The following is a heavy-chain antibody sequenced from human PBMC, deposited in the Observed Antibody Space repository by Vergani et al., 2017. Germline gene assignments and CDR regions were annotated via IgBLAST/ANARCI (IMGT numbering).Heavy chain of an antibody. CDR1: GGTFSSYA. Sequence: QVQLVQSGAEVKKPGSSVKVSCKASGGTFSSYAISWVRQAPGQGLEWMGRIITIFGTANYAQKFQGRVTITADESTSTAYIELSSLRSEDTAVYYCARDRGRLYYYDSSGTGYFQHWGQGTLVTVSS. V-gene: IGHV1-69*13. D-gene: IGHD3-22*01. CDR3: ARDRGRLYYYDSSGTGYFQH. CDR2: IITIFGTA. J-gene: IGHJ1*01.